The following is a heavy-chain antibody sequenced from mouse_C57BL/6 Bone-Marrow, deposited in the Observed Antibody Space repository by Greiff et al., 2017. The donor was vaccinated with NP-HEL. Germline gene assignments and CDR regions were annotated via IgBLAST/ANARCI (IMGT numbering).Heavy chain of an antibody. CDR2: IRLKSDTYES. J-gene: IGHJ4*01. CDR1: GFTFSNYW. CDR3: AGRGLPCMDY. Sequence: EVKLVESGGGLVQPGGSLKLSCVASGFTFSNYWMNWVRQSPEKGLEWVAQIRLKSDTYESNYAVYVKGRFTISRDDSKSSVFLQMNNLRAEDTGMYYCAGRGLPCMDYGGQGTSVTVSS. D-gene: IGHD3-1*01. V-gene: IGHV6-3*01.